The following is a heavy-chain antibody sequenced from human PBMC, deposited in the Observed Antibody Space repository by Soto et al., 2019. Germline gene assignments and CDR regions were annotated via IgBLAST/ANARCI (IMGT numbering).Heavy chain of an antibody. CDR1: GFTFSSYG. CDR3: ARGSVVVAATSGEFDY. J-gene: IGHJ4*02. CDR2: IWYDGSNK. V-gene: IGHV3-33*01. D-gene: IGHD2-15*01. Sequence: PGGSLRLSCAASGFTFSSYGMHWVRQAPGKGLEWVAVIWYDGSNKYYADSVKGRFTISRDNSKNTLYLQMNSLRAEDTAVYYCARGSVVVAATSGEFDYWGQGTLVTVSS.